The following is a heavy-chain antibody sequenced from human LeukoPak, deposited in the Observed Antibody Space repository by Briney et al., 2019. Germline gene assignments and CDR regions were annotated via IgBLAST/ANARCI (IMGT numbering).Heavy chain of an antibody. Sequence: ASVTVSCKASGYTFTSYDINWVRQATGQGLEWMGWMNPNSGNTGYAQKFQGRVTMTRNTSISTAYMELSSLRSEDTAVYYCARGRDYCSSTSCYTADWFDPWGQGTLVTVSS. J-gene: IGHJ5*02. V-gene: IGHV1-8*01. CDR3: ARGRDYCSSTSCYTADWFDP. D-gene: IGHD2-2*02. CDR2: MNPNSGNT. CDR1: GYTFTSYD.